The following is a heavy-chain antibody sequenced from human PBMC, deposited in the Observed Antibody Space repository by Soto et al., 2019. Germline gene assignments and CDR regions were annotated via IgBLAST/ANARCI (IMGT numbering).Heavy chain of an antibody. CDR2: INPDSGAP. CDR1: GYSFTGDY. J-gene: IGHJ4*02. V-gene: IGHV1-2*02. CDR3: ARGDYGTGGYPFPYFDY. Sequence: ASVKVSCKASGYSFTGDYIHWVRQAPGQGLEGVGWINPDSGAPNYAQNFQVRVTLTSDTSISTASMYLTSLTADDTAAYDCARGDYGTGGYPFPYFDYWGQGTLVTVSS. D-gene: IGHD2-8*02.